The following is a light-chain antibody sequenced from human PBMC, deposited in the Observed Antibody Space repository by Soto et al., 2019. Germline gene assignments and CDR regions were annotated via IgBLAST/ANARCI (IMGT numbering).Light chain of an antibody. CDR2: GNS. CDR3: QSYDSSLSL. V-gene: IGLV1-40*01. J-gene: IGLJ2*01. Sequence: QSVLTQSPSVSGAPGQRVTISCTGSSSNIGAGYDVHWYQQLPGTAPKLLIYGNSNRPSGVPDRFSGSKSGTSASLAITGLQAEDEADYYCQSYDSSLSLFGGGTKVTVL. CDR1: SSNIGAGYD.